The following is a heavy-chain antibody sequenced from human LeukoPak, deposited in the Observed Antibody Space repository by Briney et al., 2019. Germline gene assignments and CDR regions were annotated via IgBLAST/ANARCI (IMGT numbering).Heavy chain of an antibody. V-gene: IGHV3-23*01. Sequence: GGSLRLSCAASGFTFSSYAVSWVRQAPGRGLEWVSAISGSGGTYYIPSVKGRFIVSRDNSRNTLYLQLNSLRAEDTAIYYCAREDFRDHTTGFDSWGQGTLVTVSS. CDR3: AREDFRDHTTGFDS. CDR1: GFTFSSYA. CDR2: ISGSGGT. J-gene: IGHJ5*01. D-gene: IGHD1-1*01.